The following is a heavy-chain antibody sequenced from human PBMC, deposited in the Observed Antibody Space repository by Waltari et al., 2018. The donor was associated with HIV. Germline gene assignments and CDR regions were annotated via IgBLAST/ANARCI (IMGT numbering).Heavy chain of an antibody. Sequence: QVQLVQSGSELKKPGASVKVSCKTSGYTFTNHSVNWVRQAPGQWLEWMGWINTKTVIPTYAQDFTGRVVFSLDTSVTTAYLQINNLKPEDTSLYFCARGKKQWPDYWGQGTLVTVSS. J-gene: IGHJ4*02. CDR1: GYTFTNHS. V-gene: IGHV7-4-1*02. D-gene: IGHD6-19*01. CDR2: INTKTVIP. CDR3: ARGKKQWPDY.